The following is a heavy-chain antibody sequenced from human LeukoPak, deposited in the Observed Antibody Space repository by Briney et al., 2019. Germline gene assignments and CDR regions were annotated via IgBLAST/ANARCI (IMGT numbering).Heavy chain of an antibody. J-gene: IGHJ4*02. Sequence: SETLSLTCTVSGGSLSSYYWSWIRQPPEKGLEWIGYIYYSGSAKYNPSLKSRVTISVDTSKNQFSLKLSSVTAGDTAVYYCARAPGIAAAGTHFDFWGQGTLVTVSS. CDR2: IYYSGSA. D-gene: IGHD6-13*01. CDR1: GGSLSSYY. CDR3: ARAPGIAAAGTHFDF. V-gene: IGHV4-59*01.